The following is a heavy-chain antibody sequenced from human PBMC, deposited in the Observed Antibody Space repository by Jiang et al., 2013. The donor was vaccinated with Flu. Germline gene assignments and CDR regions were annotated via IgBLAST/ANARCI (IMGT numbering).Heavy chain of an antibody. CDR3: ARDLQLWSIGPGY. CDR2: ISSSSSYI. J-gene: IGHJ4*02. CDR1: GFTFSSYS. Sequence: SGGGLVKPGGSLRLSCAASGFTFSSYSMNWVRQAPGKGLEWVSSISSSSSYIYYADSVKGRFTISRDNAKNSLYLQMNSLRAEDTAVYYCARDLQLWSIGPGYWGQGTLVTVSS. D-gene: IGHD5-18*01. V-gene: IGHV3-21*01.